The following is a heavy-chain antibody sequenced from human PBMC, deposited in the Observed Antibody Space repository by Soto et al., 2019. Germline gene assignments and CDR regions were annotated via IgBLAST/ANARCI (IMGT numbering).Heavy chain of an antibody. Sequence: PSETLSLTCTVSGGSMSSYYWSWIRQPPGKELEWLGFIYYSGSTNYNPSLKSRVTISVDTSKNQFSLKLRSVTAADTAVYYCARGGPTVTTLVDDWGQGTRVTVYS. J-gene: IGHJ4*02. CDR2: IYYSGST. CDR3: ARGGPTVTTLVDD. CDR1: GGSMSSYY. V-gene: IGHV4-59*01. D-gene: IGHD4-17*01.